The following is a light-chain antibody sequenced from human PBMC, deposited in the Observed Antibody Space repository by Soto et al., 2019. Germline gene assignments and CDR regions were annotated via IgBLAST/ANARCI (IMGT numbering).Light chain of an antibody. CDR1: SSDIGAFNY. CDR3: SSYTSSSTLLYV. Sequence: SVLTQPASVSGSPGQSITISCTGSSSDIGAFNYVAWYQQHPGKAPKLMIYEVSNRPSGVSNRFSGSKSGNTASLTISGLQAEDEADYYCSSYTSSSTLLYVFGTGTKVTVL. CDR2: EVS. J-gene: IGLJ1*01. V-gene: IGLV2-14*01.